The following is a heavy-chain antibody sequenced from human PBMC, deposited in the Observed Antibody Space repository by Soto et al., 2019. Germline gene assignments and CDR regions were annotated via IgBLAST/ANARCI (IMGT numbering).Heavy chain of an antibody. J-gene: IGHJ6*02. D-gene: IGHD3-22*01. CDR1: GFTFSSYW. V-gene: IGHV3-7*05. Sequence: EVQLVESGGGLVQPGGSLRLSCAASGFTFSSYWMSWVRQAPGKGLEWVANIKQDGSEKYYVDSVKGRFTISRDSAKNSLYLQMNSLRAEDTAVYYCARDYYDSSGHNNYYYYYGMDVWGQGTTVTVSS. CDR3: ARDYYDSSGHNNYYYYYGMDV. CDR2: IKQDGSEK.